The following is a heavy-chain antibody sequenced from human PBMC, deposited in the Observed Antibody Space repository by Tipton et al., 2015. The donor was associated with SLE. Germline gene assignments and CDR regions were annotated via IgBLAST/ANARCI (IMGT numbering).Heavy chain of an antibody. J-gene: IGHJ6*02. CDR2: IRSKDYGGTS. Sequence: RSPRLSCTASGFTFGDEAMSWVRQAPGKGLEWVGFIRSKDYGGTSQYAASVKGRFTMSRDDSKSIAYLQMNSLETEDTAMYYCSRSGGYNGYDKDFYYVMDAWGQGTTVTVSS. V-gene: IGHV3-49*04. CDR1: GFTFGDEA. CDR3: SRSGGYNGYDKDFYYVMDA. D-gene: IGHD5-12*01.